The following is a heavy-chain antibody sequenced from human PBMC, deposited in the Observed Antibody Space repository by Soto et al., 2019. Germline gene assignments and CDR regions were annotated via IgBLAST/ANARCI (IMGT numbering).Heavy chain of an antibody. J-gene: IGHJ5*02. CDR3: ASTMVRGVIDWFDP. CDR2: IYYSGST. CDR1: GGSISSGGYY. Sequence: QVQLQESGPGLVKPSQTLSLTCTVSGGSISSGGYYWSWIRQHPGKGLEWIGYIYYSGSTYYNPSLKSRVTXXVXTXXNQFSLKLSSVTAADTAVYYCASTMVRGVIDWFDPWGQGTLVTVSS. V-gene: IGHV4-31*03. D-gene: IGHD3-10*01.